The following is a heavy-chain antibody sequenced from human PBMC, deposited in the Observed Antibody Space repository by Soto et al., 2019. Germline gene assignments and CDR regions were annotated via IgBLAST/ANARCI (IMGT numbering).Heavy chain of an antibody. J-gene: IGHJ4*02. CDR2: ISYDGSNK. D-gene: IGHD2-21*02. CDR3: ARDPTE. Sequence: QVQLEESGGGVVQPGRSLRLSCAASGFTFSSYAMHWVRQAPGKGLEWVAVISYDGSNKYYADSVKGRFTISRDNSKNTLYLQMNSLRAEDTAVYYCARDPTEWGQGTLVTVSS. CDR1: GFTFSSYA. V-gene: IGHV3-30-3*01.